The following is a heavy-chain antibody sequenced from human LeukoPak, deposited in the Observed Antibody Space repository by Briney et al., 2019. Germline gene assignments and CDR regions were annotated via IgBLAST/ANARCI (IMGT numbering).Heavy chain of an antibody. J-gene: IGHJ5*02. CDR1: GFTLSDYH. D-gene: IGHD3-10*01. Sequence: GSLRLSCAASGFTLSDYHMNWVRQAPGKGLEWLSSITTISHYIYYAGAVRGRFTIPRDNAKNSLYLQMNSLRGEDTAVYYCARSGGPGTYHQLRYNWFDPWGQGTLVTVSS. V-gene: IGHV3-21*01. CDR3: ARSGGPGTYHQLRYNWFDP. CDR2: ITTISHYI.